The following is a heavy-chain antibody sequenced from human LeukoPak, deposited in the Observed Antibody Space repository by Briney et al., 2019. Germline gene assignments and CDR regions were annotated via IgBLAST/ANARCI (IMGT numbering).Heavy chain of an antibody. CDR2: ISYDGSNK. CDR3: ARARKVVVPDY. CDR1: GFASSSYA. D-gene: IGHD3-22*01. J-gene: IGHJ4*02. V-gene: IGHV3-30*10. Sequence: GGSLRLSCAASGFASSSYAMHGGREAPGGGLGRGAVISYDGSNKYYTAPVKGRLPISRDNSKNTLYLQLNRRTAQYPAVYSLARARKVVVPDYWGQGTLVTVSS.